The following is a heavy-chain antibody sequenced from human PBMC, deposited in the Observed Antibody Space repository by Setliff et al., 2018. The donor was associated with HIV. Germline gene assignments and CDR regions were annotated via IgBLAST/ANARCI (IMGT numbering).Heavy chain of an antibody. CDR2: ITSDSSVK. J-gene: IGHJ5*01. CDR1: GFSFSTHD. CDR3: TAGHYGPNP. V-gene: IGHV3-48*03. D-gene: IGHD3-10*01. Sequence: SLKISCTASGFSFSTHDMNWVRQAPGKGLEWISYITSDSSVKYYADSVKGRFTISRDNAGRSLYLQMNSLKVEDTAVYYCTAGHYGPNPWGQGTPVTVSS.